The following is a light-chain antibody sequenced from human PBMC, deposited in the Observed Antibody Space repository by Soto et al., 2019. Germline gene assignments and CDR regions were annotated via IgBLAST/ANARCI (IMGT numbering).Light chain of an antibody. V-gene: IGLV2-11*02. J-gene: IGLJ1*01. CDR3: CSYAGSFPV. CDR2: DVS. CDR1: SSDFGGDNY. Sequence: QSSLTQPRSRCGSAGHSVPISCTGTSSDFGGDNYVSWYRQHAGKAPTLMIYDVSKRPSGVTDRFSGPKTGYTAYLTIYGIPAEDVADYYCCSYAGSFPVCGTGT.